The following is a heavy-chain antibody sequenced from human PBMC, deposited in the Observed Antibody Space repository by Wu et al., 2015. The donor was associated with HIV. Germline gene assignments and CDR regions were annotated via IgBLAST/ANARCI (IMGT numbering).Heavy chain of an antibody. J-gene: IGHJ2*01. CDR1: GYTFTSYG. Sequence: QVQLVQSGAEVKKPGASVKVSCKASGYTFTSYGISWVRQAPGQGLEWMGWISAYNGNTNYAQKLQGRVTMTTDTSTSTAYMELRSLRSDDTAVYYCARGPTGGEAAADTDWYFDLWGRGTLVTVSS. D-gene: IGHD6-13*01. V-gene: IGHV1-18*01. CDR3: ARGPTGGEAAADTDWYFDL. CDR2: ISAYNGNT.